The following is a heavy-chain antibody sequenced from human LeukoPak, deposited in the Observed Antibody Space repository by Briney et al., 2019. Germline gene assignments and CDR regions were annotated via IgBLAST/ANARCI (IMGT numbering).Heavy chain of an antibody. CDR2: IYYSGST. V-gene: IGHV4-30-4*08. Sequence: PSQTLSLTCTVSGGSISSGDYYWSWIRQPPGKGLEWIGYIYYSGSTYYNPSLKSRVTISVDTYKNQFSLKLSSVTAADTAVYYCARESVVPAAFWYFDLWGRGTLATVSS. CDR1: GGSISSGDYY. J-gene: IGHJ2*01. CDR3: ARESVVPAAFWYFDL. D-gene: IGHD2-2*01.